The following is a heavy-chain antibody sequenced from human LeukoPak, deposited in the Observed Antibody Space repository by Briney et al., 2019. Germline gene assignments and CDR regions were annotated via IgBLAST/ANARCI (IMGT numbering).Heavy chain of an antibody. CDR2: VNPSGDST. V-gene: IGHV1-46*01. J-gene: IGHJ4*02. CDR1: GYTSTSNH. D-gene: IGHD6-13*01. Sequence: ASVKVSCKASGYTSTSNHIHWVRQAPGQGLEWMGVVNPSGDSTSYAQNFQGRITITRDTSTSTLYMELSSPRSEDTAIYYRAKIAASDTGEGYWGRGTLVAVSS. CDR3: AKIAASDTGEGY.